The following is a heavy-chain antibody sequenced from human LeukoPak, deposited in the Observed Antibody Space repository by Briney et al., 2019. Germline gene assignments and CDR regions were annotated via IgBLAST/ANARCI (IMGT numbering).Heavy chain of an antibody. J-gene: IGHJ5*02. CDR1: GGSISSGGYS. Sequence: SQTLSLTCAVSGGSISSGGYSWSWIRQPPGKGLEWIGYIYHSGSTYYNPSLKSRVTISVDRSKNQFSLKLSSVTAADTAVYYCAGGARGGYDILTGYYGNWFDPWGQGTLVTVSS. CDR2: IYHSGST. D-gene: IGHD3-9*01. V-gene: IGHV4-30-2*01. CDR3: AGGARGGYDILTGYYGNWFDP.